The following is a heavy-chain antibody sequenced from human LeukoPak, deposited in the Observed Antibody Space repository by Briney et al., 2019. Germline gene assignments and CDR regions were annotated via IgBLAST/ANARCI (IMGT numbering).Heavy chain of an antibody. V-gene: IGHV3-23*01. CDR2: TNSGGTST. Sequence: SGGSLRLSCATSGFPFSDFSMSGVRQAPGKGVEWVSTTNSGGTSTYYAESVKGRFTISRDNSKNTLYLQMSSLRVEDTAVYYCAKQSYARSLGEGGPGTLVSVSS. D-gene: IGHD2-8*01. J-gene: IGHJ4*02. CDR3: AKQSYARSLGE. CDR1: GFPFSDFS.